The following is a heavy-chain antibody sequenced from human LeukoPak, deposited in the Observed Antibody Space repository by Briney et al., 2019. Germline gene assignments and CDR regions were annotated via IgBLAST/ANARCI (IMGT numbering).Heavy chain of an antibody. CDR2: IYYSGST. CDR1: GGSISSGGYY. Sequence: PSETLSLTCTVSGGSISSGGYYWSWIRQHPGKGLEWIGYIYYSGSTYYNPSLKSRVTISVDTSKNQFSLKLSSVTAADTAVYYCARDKSGVIYYYGMDVWGQGTTVTVSS. CDR3: ARDKSGVIYYYGMDV. V-gene: IGHV4-31*03. J-gene: IGHJ6*02. D-gene: IGHD5-12*01.